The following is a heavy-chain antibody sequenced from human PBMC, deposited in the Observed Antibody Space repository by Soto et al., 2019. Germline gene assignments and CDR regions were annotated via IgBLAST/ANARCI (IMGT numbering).Heavy chain of an antibody. Sequence: QMQLQESGPGLVKPSQTLSLTCTVSGVSISSVDYYWTWLRQSPGKGLEWIGCIDYSGTTYYNPSLKSRVTISEDTSKNQFSLKLTSVAAADTAMYYCASFGVASMNWFDPWGQGTLVIVSS. CDR1: GVSISSVDYY. CDR2: IDYSGTT. V-gene: IGHV4-30-4*01. CDR3: ASFGVASMNWFDP. J-gene: IGHJ5*02. D-gene: IGHD3-3*01.